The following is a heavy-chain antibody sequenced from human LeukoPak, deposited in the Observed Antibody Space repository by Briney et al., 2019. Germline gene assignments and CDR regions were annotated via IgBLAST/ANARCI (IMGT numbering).Heavy chain of an antibody. D-gene: IGHD1-26*01. J-gene: IGHJ6*02. V-gene: IGHV4-59*08. CDR1: GGSISSYY. CDR3: AGAGIVGATAVYYYYGMDV. CDR2: IYYSGST. Sequence: PSETLSLTCTVSGGSISSYYWSWIRQPPGKGLEWIGYIYYSGSTNYNPSLKSRVTISVDTSKNQFSLKLSSVTAADTAVYYCAGAGIVGATAVYYYYGMDVWGQGTRVSV.